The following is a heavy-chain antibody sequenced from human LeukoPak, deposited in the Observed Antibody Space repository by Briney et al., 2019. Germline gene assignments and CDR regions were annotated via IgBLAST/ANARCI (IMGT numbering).Heavy chain of an antibody. CDR3: ARFAPDPGVDY. CDR1: GFSFSSYW. CDR2: IRSDGSST. Sequence: QPGGSLRLSCAASGFSFSSYWMYWVRQAPGKGLVWLSRIRSDGSSTSYADSVKGRFTIPRDNAKNTLYLQVNRLRAEDTAVYYCARFAPDPGVDYWGQGTLVTVSS. J-gene: IGHJ4*02. D-gene: IGHD3-10*01. V-gene: IGHV3-74*01.